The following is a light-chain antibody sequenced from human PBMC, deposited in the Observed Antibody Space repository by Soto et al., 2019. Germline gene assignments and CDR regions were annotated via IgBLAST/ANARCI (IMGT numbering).Light chain of an antibody. V-gene: IGKV3D-15*01. J-gene: IGKJ4*02. Sequence: EIGFTQSPCTLSLSPGERATLTCRASQSVSNNYLAWYQQKPGQPPRLLIYDISTRATGIPTRFSGSGSGTEFTLTISILQSEDVAVDCCQEYNCLRYTFGGGTKVDIK. CDR3: QEYNCLRYT. CDR2: DIS. CDR1: QSVSNN.